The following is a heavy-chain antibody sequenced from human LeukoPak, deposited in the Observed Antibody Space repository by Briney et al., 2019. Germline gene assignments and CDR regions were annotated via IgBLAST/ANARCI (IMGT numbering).Heavy chain of an antibody. J-gene: IGHJ3*02. CDR3: ARQALTGYLPIPFDI. CDR1: GGSFSGYY. CDR2: INHSGST. V-gene: IGHV4-34*01. Sequence: SETLSLTCAVYGGSFSGYYWSWIRQPPGKGLEWIGEINHSGSTNYNPSLKSRVTISVDTSKNQFSLKLSSVTAVDTAVYYCARQALTGYLPIPFDIWGQGTMVTVSS. D-gene: IGHD3-9*01.